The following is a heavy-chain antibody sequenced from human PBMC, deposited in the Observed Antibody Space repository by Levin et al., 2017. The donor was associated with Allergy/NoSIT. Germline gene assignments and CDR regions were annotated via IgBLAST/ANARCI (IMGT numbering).Heavy chain of an antibody. J-gene: IGHJ4*02. Sequence: GGSLRLSCAASGFTFSSYGMHWVRQAPGKGLEWVAVIWYDGSNKYYADSVKGRFTISRDNSKNTLYLQMNSLRAEDTAMYYCARDFTTVVTPGYWGQGTLVTVSS. CDR2: IWYDGSNK. CDR3: ARDFTTVVTPGY. D-gene: IGHD4-23*01. CDR1: GFTFSSYG. V-gene: IGHV3-33*01.